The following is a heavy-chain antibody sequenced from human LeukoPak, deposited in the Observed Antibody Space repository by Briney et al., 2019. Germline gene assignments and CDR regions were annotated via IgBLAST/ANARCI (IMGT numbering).Heavy chain of an antibody. J-gene: IGHJ4*02. V-gene: IGHV3-48*03. CDR3: ARDYRNNQGPTRIDY. CDR1: GFTSEFTFSDYE. D-gene: IGHD1/OR15-1a*01. CDR2: ISSSGSTK. Sequence: PGGSLRLSCAVSGFTSEFTFSDYEMYWVRQAPGKGLEWVSYISSSGSTKYYADSVKGRFTISRDNAKNSLYLQMNSLRVEDTAVYYCARDYRNNQGPTRIDYWGQGTLVTVSS.